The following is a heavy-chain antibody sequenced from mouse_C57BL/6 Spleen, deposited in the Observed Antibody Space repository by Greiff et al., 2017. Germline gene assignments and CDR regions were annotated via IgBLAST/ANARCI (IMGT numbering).Heavy chain of an antibody. CDR2: INPNNGGT. V-gene: IGHV1-22*01. CDR1: GYTFTDYN. D-gene: IGHD2-12*01. J-gene: IGHJ1*03. Sequence: EVQLQQSGPELVKPGASVKMSCKASGYTFTDYNMHWVKQSPGKGLEWIGYINPNNGGTSYNQKFKGKATLTVNKSSSTAYMELRSLTSEVSAVYNCARSYYSPDWYFDDWGKGTTVTVSS. CDR3: ARSYYSPDWYFDD.